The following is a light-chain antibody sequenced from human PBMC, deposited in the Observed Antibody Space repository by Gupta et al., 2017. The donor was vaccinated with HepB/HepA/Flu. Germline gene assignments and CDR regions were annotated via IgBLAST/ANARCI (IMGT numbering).Light chain of an antibody. CDR3: CSYSSGSTFEL. V-gene: IGLV2-14*03. Sequence: QSALTQPASVSGSPGQSITISCTGTRSNIGSYDYVSWYQHHPGRAPKLIMFDVDNRPSGISNRFSGSKSCNTASLTISGLQADDEADYYCCSYSSGSTFELFGGGTKLTVL. CDR1: RSNIGSYDY. J-gene: IGLJ3*02. CDR2: DVD.